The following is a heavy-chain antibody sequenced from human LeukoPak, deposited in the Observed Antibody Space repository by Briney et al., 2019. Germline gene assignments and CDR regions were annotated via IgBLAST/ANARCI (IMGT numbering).Heavy chain of an antibody. V-gene: IGHV3-23*01. D-gene: IGHD3-22*01. Sequence: GGSLRLSCAASGFTFSRFAMSWVRQAPGTGLEWVSVITGAGANTYYADFVRGQFTISRDNSKNTLYLQMNSLRAEDSAVYYCAKVSLESSNYYHDFWGQGTMVSVSS. CDR3: AKVSLESSNYYHDF. CDR1: GFTFSRFA. CDR2: ITGAGANT. J-gene: IGHJ4*02.